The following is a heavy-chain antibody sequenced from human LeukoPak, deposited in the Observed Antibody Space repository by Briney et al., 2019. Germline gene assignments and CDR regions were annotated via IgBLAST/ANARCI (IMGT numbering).Heavy chain of an antibody. CDR1: GFTFSAEA. D-gene: IGHD6-19*01. CDR3: ATSLVLAGTAY. J-gene: IGHJ4*02. Sequence: PGGSLRLSCAASGFTFSAEAMSWVGQPPGKGWEWVSTVTGSDGRTYYAESGKGRFTVSRDISKNMLYLQMNSLRAEDTAVYYCATSLVLAGTAYWGQGTLVTVSS. V-gene: IGHV3-23*01. CDR2: VTGSDGRT.